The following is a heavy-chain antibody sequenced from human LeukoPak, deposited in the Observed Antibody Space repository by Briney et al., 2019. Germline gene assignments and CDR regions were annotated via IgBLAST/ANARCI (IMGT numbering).Heavy chain of an antibody. D-gene: IGHD1-14*01. V-gene: IGHV3-7*01. Sequence: PGGSLRLSCAASGFSFSGFWMSWLRQAPGKGLEWVANIKEDGKKIYQVDSLKGRFTISRDNAKNSLSLQMNSLRVEDTAIYYCARGQNWNHDFWGQGTLVTVSS. CDR2: IKEDGKKI. CDR3: ARGQNWNHDF. J-gene: IGHJ4*02. CDR1: GFSFSGFW.